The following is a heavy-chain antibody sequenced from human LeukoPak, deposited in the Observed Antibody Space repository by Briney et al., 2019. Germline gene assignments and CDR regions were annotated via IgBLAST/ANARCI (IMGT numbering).Heavy chain of an antibody. V-gene: IGHV3-74*01. D-gene: IGHD6-19*01. Sequence: PGGSLRLSCAASGFTSRTYWMHWVRQGPGKGLVWLSQISPDGRTATYADSVKGRITISRDNAKNTLYLQINSLTDEDAAVYFCARGTSDWHGTDYWGQGTLVTVSS. CDR1: GFTSRTYW. CDR3: ARGTSDWHGTDY. CDR2: ISPDGRTA. J-gene: IGHJ4*02.